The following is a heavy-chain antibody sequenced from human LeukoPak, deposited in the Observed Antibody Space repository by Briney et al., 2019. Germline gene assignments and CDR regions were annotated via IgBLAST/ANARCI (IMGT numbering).Heavy chain of an antibody. CDR1: GDSITNNNYY. J-gene: IGHJ3*02. Sequence: SETLSLTCTVSGDSITNNNYYWGWIRQPPGKGLEWIGSIYHTGSTYYNPSLKSRVTISVDTSKSQFSLKLSSVTAADTAVYYCARDNYSWDAFDIWGQGTMVTVSS. D-gene: IGHD5-18*01. CDR2: IYHTGST. V-gene: IGHV4-39*07. CDR3: ARDNYSWDAFDI.